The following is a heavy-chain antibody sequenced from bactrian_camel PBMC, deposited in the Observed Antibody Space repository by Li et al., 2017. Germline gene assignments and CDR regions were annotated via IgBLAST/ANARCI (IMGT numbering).Heavy chain of an antibody. CDR2: IDTSDDMSAYGT. J-gene: IGHJ4*01. CDR3: AADPVCDSGAGWSPSEYGY. Sequence: DVQLVESGGRSVQAGGSLRLSCAASGRNYVKWCMGWFRQVPGKEREGVAHIDTSDDMSAYGTIYSDSVKGRFTISQDNAKNTVYLQMNSLQSEDTAVYYCAADPVCDSGAGWSPSEYGYVGQGTQVTVS. V-gene: IGHV3S36*01. D-gene: IGHD1*01. CDR1: GRNYVKWC.